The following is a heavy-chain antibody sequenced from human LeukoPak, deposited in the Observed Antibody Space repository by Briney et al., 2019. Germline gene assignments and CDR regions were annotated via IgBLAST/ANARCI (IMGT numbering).Heavy chain of an antibody. CDR2: INGDGSKT. Sequence: GGSLRLSCVASGFKFKSYWMHWVRQAPGKGVVWISRINGDGSKTDYADSVKGRFVTSRDNAKDTLYLQMDSLTAEDTAVYFCTRGMLDYYDSSGFSSTDYWGQGTLVTVSS. D-gene: IGHD3-22*01. CDR1: GFKFKSYW. V-gene: IGHV3-74*01. CDR3: TRGMLDYYDSSGFSSTDY. J-gene: IGHJ4*02.